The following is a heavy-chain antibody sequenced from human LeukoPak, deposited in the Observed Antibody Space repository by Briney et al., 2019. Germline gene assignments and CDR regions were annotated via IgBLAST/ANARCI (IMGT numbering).Heavy chain of an antibody. Sequence: GGSLRLSCAASGFIFCDAWMSWVRQAPGKGLEWVGRITSKTNGGTTDSAAPVKGRFTISRDDSKNTLYLQMNSLKTEDTAMYYCATDESNSFFFWGQGTLVTVSS. CDR2: ITSKTNGGTT. J-gene: IGHJ4*02. CDR1: GFIFCDAW. D-gene: IGHD2/OR15-2a*01. CDR3: ATDESNSFFF. V-gene: IGHV3-15*01.